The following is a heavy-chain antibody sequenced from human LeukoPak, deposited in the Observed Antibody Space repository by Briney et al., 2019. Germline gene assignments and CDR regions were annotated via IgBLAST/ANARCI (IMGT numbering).Heavy chain of an antibody. Sequence: GGSLRLSCAGSGFTFSSYAMSWVRQAPGKGLEWVSAISGSGGSTYYADSVKGRFTITRDNSKNTLYLQMNSLRAEDTAVYYCAKPRNALTPFDYWGQGTLVTVSS. V-gene: IGHV3-23*01. J-gene: IGHJ4*02. CDR2: ISGSGGST. CDR1: GFTFSSYA. CDR3: AKPRNALTPFDY.